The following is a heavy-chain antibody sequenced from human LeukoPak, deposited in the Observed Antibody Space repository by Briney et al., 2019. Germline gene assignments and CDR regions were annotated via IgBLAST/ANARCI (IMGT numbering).Heavy chain of an antibody. Sequence: GGSLRLSCAAAGFTFSNFRMNWVRQAPGKGLEWVSGISDSGGSTYYADSVKGRFTISRDNSKNTLYLQMNSLRAEDMAVYYCVKSPGRDDSWGQGALVTVSS. CDR1: GFTFSNFR. CDR3: VKSPGRDDS. D-gene: IGHD1-26*01. J-gene: IGHJ4*02. CDR2: ISDSGGST. V-gene: IGHV3-23*01.